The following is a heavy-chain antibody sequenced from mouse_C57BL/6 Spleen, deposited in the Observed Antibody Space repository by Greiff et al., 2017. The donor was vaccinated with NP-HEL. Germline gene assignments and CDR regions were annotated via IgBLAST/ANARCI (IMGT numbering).Heavy chain of an antibody. Sequence: EVMLVESGPGLAKPSQTLSLTCSVTGYSITSDYWNWIRKFPGNKLEYMGYISYSGSTYYNPSLKSRISITRDTSKNQYYLQLNSVTTEDTATYYCARVYYSNSYAMDYWGQGTSVTVSS. J-gene: IGHJ4*01. CDR1: GYSITSDY. CDR3: ARVYYSNSYAMDY. CDR2: ISYSGST. D-gene: IGHD2-5*01. V-gene: IGHV3-8*01.